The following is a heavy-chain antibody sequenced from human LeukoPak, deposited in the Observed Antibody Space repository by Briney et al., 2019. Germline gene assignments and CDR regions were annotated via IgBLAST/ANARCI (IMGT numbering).Heavy chain of an antibody. D-gene: IGHD2-2*01. CDR2: INHSGRT. CDR3: ARLKCSSTSCFYYYYMDV. CDR1: GGSFSGDY. Sequence: SETLSLTCAVYGGSFSGDYWSWIRQPPGEGLEWIGEINHSGRTNYKPSLKSRVTISVDTSKNQFSLKLNSVTAADTAVYYCARLKCSSTSCFYYYYMDVWGKGTTVTISS. J-gene: IGHJ6*03. V-gene: IGHV4-34*01.